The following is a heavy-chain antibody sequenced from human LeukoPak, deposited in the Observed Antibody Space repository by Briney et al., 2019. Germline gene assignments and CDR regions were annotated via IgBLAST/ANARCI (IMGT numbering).Heavy chain of an antibody. CDR2: IYYSGST. D-gene: IGHD2-2*01. Sequence: SETLSLTCTVSGGSISSYYWNWIRQPPGKGLGWIGYIYYSGSTNYNPSLKSRVTISVDTSKNQFSLRLSSVTAADTAVYYCARGGDIVVVPAAMNYDYWGQGTLVTVSS. V-gene: IGHV4-59*01. CDR3: ARGGDIVVVPAAMNYDY. CDR1: GGSISSYY. J-gene: IGHJ4*02.